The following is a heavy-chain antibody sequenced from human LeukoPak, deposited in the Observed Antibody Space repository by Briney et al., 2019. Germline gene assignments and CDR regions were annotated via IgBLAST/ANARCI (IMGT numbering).Heavy chain of an antibody. CDR1: GFTFSTYE. V-gene: IGHV3-48*01. CDR2: ISSSSSTI. CDR3: ARDRGRYYMDV. Sequence: GGSLRLSCAVSGFTFSTYEMNWVRQAPGKGLEWVSYISSSSSTIYYAGSVKGRFTISRENAKNSLYLQMNSLRAGDTAVYYCARDRGRYYMDVWGKGTTVTISS. J-gene: IGHJ6*03. D-gene: IGHD6-25*01.